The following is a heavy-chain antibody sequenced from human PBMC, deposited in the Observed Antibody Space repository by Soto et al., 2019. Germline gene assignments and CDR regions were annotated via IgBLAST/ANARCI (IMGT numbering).Heavy chain of an antibody. CDR3: ARDLEVAVAGA. Sequence: QVQLVESGGGVVQPGRSLRLSCAASGFTFSSYAMQWVRQAPCKGLEWVAVISYDGSNKYYADSVKGRFTISRDNSKNTLYLQMNSLRAEDTAVYYCARDLEVAVAGAWGQGTLVTVSS. J-gene: IGHJ5*02. CDR1: GFTFSSYA. D-gene: IGHD6-19*01. V-gene: IGHV3-30-3*01. CDR2: ISYDGSNK.